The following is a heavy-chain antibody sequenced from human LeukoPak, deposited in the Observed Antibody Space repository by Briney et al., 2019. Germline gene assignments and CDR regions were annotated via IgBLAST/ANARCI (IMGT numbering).Heavy chain of an antibody. CDR3: ARSSDSYPPPAEYFQH. CDR2: ISYDGSNK. J-gene: IGHJ1*01. D-gene: IGHD5-24*01. CDR1: GFTFSSYW. V-gene: IGHV3-30*03. Sequence: GGSLRLSCAASGFTFSSYWMSWVRQAPGKGLEWVAVISYDGSNKYYADSVKGRFTISRDNSKNTLYLQMNSLRAEDTAVYYCARSSDSYPPPAEYFQHWGQGTLVTVSS.